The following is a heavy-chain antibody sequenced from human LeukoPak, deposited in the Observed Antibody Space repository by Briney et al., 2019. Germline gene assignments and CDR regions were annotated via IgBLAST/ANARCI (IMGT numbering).Heavy chain of an antibody. Sequence: GGSLRLSCAASGFSFNTYAMSWVRQAPGKGLEWVSAISNTGGSTYYADSVKGRFTISRDKSKNTLSLQMNSLRAEDTAVYYCAQQVGYCSSGSCYFTYWGQGTLVTVSS. CDR2: ISNTGGST. D-gene: IGHD2-15*01. CDR1: GFSFNTYA. J-gene: IGHJ1*01. CDR3: AQQVGYCSSGSCYFTY. V-gene: IGHV3-23*01.